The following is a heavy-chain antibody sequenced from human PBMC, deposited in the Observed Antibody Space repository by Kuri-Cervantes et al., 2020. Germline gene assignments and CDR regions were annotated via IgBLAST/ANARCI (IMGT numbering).Heavy chain of an antibody. CDR3: AKETGPHGTPLLAY. CDR1: GFTVSSNY. D-gene: IGHD1-14*01. CDR2: IIGHGTST. J-gene: IGHJ4*02. V-gene: IGHV3-53*01. Sequence: GGALRLSCSASGFTVSSNYMTWVRQAPGKGLELVPIIIGHGTSTVYTDSVKGRFSISRDNSKNILFLQMNSLRAEDTAVYYCAKETGPHGTPLLAYWGQGTVVTVSS.